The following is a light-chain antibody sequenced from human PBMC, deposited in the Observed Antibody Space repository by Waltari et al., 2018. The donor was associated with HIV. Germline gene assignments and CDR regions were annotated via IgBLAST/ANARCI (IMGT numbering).Light chain of an antibody. CDR1: SSYVGGYNY. CDR3: SSYTSSSTVV. CDR2: DVS. V-gene: IGLV2-14*03. Sequence: QSALTQPASVSGSPGQSITISCTGTSSYVGGYNYVSWYQQHPGKAPKLMSYDVSNRPSGVSYRFAGSKSGNTASLTISGLQAEDEADYYCSSYTSSSTVVFGGGTKLTVL. J-gene: IGLJ2*01.